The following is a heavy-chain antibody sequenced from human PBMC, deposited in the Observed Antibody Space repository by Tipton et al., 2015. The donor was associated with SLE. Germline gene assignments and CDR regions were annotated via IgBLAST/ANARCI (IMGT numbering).Heavy chain of an antibody. J-gene: IGHJ4*02. CDR3: ARIHYYGSGSRDY. Sequence: SLRLSCAASGITISNKYMSWVRQAPGKGLEWVSIIYSGGSTYYVDSVKGRFTISRDNSKNTLDLQMNSLRAEDTAVYYCARIHYYGSGSRDYWGQGTLVTVSS. CDR2: IYSGGST. CDR1: GITISNKY. D-gene: IGHD3-10*01. V-gene: IGHV3-66*01.